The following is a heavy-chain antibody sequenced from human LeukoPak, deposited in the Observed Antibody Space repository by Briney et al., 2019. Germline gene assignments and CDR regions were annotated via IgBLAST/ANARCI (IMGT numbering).Heavy chain of an antibody. CDR2: ISSSSYT. J-gene: IGHJ4*02. D-gene: IGHD6-13*01. CDR1: GFTFSDYY. CDR3: VRGEAYSTTWFVGDLFDY. V-gene: IGHV3-11*06. Sequence: GSLRLSCAASGFTFSDYYMSWIRQAPGKGLEWVSYISSSSYTNYADSVKGRFTISRDNAKNSLYLQMNSLRDEDTAVYYCVRGEAYSTTWFVGDLFDYWGQGALVTVSS.